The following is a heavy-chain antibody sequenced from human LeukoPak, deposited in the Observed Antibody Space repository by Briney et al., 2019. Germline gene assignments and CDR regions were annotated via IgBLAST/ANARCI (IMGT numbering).Heavy chain of an antibody. CDR3: ASSGSDLPFDY. Sequence: GGSLRLSCAASGFTFSSYEMNWVRQVPGKGLEWVSYISSSGSTIYYADSVKGRFTISRDNAKNSLYLQMNSLRAEDTAVYYCASSGSDLPFDYWGQGTLVTVSS. V-gene: IGHV3-48*03. J-gene: IGHJ4*02. CDR2: ISSSGSTI. D-gene: IGHD1-26*01. CDR1: GFTFSSYE.